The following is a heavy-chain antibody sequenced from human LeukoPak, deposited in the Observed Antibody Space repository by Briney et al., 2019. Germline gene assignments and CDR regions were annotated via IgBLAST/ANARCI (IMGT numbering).Heavy chain of an antibody. CDR3: ARGITAVTREGYFDY. CDR2: INPNSGGT. CDR1: GYTFTGYY. V-gene: IGHV1-2*02. J-gene: IGHJ4*02. Sequence: ASVKVSCKPSGYTFTGYYIHWVRQAPAQGPEWMGWINPNSGGTNYAQNFRDRVTMTRDTSITTAYMELSSLTSDDTAVYYCARGITAVTREGYFDYWGQGTLVTVSS. D-gene: IGHD2-2*01.